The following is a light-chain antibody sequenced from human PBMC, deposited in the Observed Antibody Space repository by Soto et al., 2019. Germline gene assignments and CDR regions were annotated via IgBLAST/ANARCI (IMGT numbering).Light chain of an antibody. CDR1: QSIGTS. V-gene: IGKV3-11*01. Sequence: EIVLTQSPATLSLSPGERATLTCRASQSIGTSLAWYKHKPGQTPRLLIYDASDRATDIPARFSGSGSGTDFTLTISSLEPEDFADYYCQQRFSRPLTFGGGTKVEIK. J-gene: IGKJ4*01. CDR2: DAS. CDR3: QQRFSRPLT.